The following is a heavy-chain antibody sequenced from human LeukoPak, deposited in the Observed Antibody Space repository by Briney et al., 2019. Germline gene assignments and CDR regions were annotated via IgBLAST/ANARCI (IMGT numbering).Heavy chain of an antibody. CDR3: AKGRQWLASHYFDY. V-gene: IGHV3-23*01. Sequence: PGGSVRLSCAASGFTFSTYAMSWVRQAPGKGLEWVSVISGSGSTTYYADSVKGRFSISRDNSKNTLYLEMNSLRAEDTAVYYCAKGRQWLASHYFDYWGQGSLVTVSS. J-gene: IGHJ4*02. D-gene: IGHD6-19*01. CDR2: ISGSGSTT. CDR1: GFTFSTYA.